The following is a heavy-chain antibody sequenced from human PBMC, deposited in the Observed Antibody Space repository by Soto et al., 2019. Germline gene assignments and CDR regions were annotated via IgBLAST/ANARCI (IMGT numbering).Heavy chain of an antibody. J-gene: IGHJ6*02. D-gene: IGHD3-10*02. V-gene: IGHV3-48*02. CDR2: ISSSSSTI. Sequence: GGSLRLSCAASGFTFSSYSMNWVRQAPGKGLEWVSYISSSSSTIYYADSVKGRFTISRDNAKNSLYLQMNSLRDEDTAVYYCARVGFGQTVREYYYYYYGMDVWGQGTTVTVSS. CDR3: ARVGFGQTVREYYYYYYGMDV. CDR1: GFTFSSYS.